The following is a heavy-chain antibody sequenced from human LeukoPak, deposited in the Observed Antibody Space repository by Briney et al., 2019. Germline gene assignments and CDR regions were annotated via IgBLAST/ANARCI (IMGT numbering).Heavy chain of an antibody. CDR3: AKSNGYGLVDI. J-gene: IGHJ3*02. Sequence: NPGGSLRLSCAASGFTFSSYNMNWVRQAPGKGLEWIGYIYYSGSTNYNPSLKSRVTISLDTSRNQFSLKLNSVTAADTAVYYCAKSNGYGLVDIWGQGTMVTVSS. D-gene: IGHD3-10*01. V-gene: IGHV4-59*12. CDR2: IYYSGST. CDR1: GFTFSSYN.